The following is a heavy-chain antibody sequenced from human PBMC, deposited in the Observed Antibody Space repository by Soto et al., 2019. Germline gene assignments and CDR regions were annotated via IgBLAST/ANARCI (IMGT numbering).Heavy chain of an antibody. CDR1: GFTFIYAW. D-gene: IGHD2-21*02. J-gene: IGHJ4*02. Sequence: EVQLVESGGGLVKPEGSTRLSCAASGFTFIYAWMTWVRQAPGKGLEWVARIKGKGGNGATDYAAPVKGRFTISRDDSRNTLYSQMTSLKTEDTSVYYCTAGDGRTDNDFWGQGTLVTVSP. CDR3: TAGDGRTDNDF. CDR2: IKGKGGNGAT. V-gene: IGHV3-15*01.